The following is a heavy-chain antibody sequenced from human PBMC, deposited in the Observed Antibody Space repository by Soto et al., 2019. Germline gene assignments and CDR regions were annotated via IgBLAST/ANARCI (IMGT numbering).Heavy chain of an antibody. CDR1: GFPFSSYA. J-gene: IGHJ4*02. D-gene: IGHD6-6*01. Sequence: GGSLRLSCAASGFPFSSYAMSWVRHAPDKGLEWVSAIGFTGDSTFYADSVKGRFTISRDNSKNTLYLQMNSLRAEDTAVYFCERRFSSSSFYFDYWGQGTRVTVSS. CDR3: ERRFSSSSFYFDY. V-gene: IGHV3-23*01. CDR2: IGFTGDST.